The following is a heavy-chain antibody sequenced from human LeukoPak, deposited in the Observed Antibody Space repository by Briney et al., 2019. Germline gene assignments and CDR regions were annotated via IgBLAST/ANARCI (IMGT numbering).Heavy chain of an antibody. Sequence: PGGSLRLSCAASGFTFSSYWMSWVRQAPGRGPEWVANIKQEGSEIYYVDSVKGRFTISRDNAKNSLYLQMNSLRAEDTAVYYCARDKTVGATILDYWGQGALVTVSS. V-gene: IGHV3-7*05. J-gene: IGHJ4*02. CDR3: ARDKTVGATILDY. CDR1: GFTFSSYW. CDR2: IKQEGSEI. D-gene: IGHD1-26*01.